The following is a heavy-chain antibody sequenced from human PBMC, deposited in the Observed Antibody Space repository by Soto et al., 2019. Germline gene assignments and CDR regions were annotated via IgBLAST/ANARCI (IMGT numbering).Heavy chain of an antibody. Sequence: GGSLRLSCAASGFTFSSYALSWVRQAPGKGLEWVSVISGSGGSTYYAESVKGRFTISRDNSKNTLYLQMNSLRADDTAVYYRAKSSVWFHPFDDGGQVTRVTISS. CDR2: ISGSGGST. J-gene: IGHJ4*02. D-gene: IGHD6-19*01. CDR3: AKSSVWFHPFDD. CDR1: GFTFSSYA. V-gene: IGHV3-23*01.